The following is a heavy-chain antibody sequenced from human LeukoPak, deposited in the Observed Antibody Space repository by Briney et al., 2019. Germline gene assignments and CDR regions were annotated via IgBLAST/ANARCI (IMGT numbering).Heavy chain of an antibody. D-gene: IGHD6-19*01. CDR1: GGSIGDHPFY. CDR2: LYSNGNT. J-gene: IGHJ3*02. Sequence: SGTLSLTCNVSGGSIGDHPFYWDWIRQPPGKGLEWIGNLYSNGNTFYNPYIKSRVAIYIHISKSQFSPHLSSVPAADTAIYYCARLTALAWHRCAFDIWGPGTMVTVSS. V-gene: IGHV4-39*01. CDR3: ARLTALAWHRCAFDI.